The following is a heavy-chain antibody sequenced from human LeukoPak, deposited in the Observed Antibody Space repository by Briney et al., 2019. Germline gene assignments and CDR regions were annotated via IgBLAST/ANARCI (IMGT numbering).Heavy chain of an antibody. V-gene: IGHV1-2*02. CDR3: ARRSSGYSFDY. J-gene: IGHJ4*02. D-gene: IGHD3-22*01. Sequence: ASVKVSCKASGYTFTGYYMHWVRQAPGQGLKWMGWINPNSGGTNYAQKFQGRVTMTRDTPISTAYMELSRLRSDDTAVYYCARRSSGYSFDYWGQGTLVTVSS. CDR1: GYTFTGYY. CDR2: INPNSGGT.